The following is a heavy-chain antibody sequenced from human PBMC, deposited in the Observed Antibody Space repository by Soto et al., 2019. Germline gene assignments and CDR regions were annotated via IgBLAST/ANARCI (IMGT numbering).Heavy chain of an antibody. CDR3: AKDGIAAAGTGGPYFDY. CDR2: ISYDGSNK. J-gene: IGHJ4*02. CDR1: GFTFSSYG. Sequence: PGGSLRLSCAASGFTFSSYGMHWVRQAPGKGLEWVAVISYDGSNKYYADSVKGRFTISRDNSKNTLYLQMNSLRAEDTAVYYCAKDGIAAAGTGGPYFDYWGQGTLVTVSS. V-gene: IGHV3-30*18. D-gene: IGHD6-13*01.